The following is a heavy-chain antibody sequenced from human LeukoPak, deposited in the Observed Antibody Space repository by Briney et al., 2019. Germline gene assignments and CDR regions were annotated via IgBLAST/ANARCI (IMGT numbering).Heavy chain of an antibody. V-gene: IGHV1-8*01. Sequence: GASVKVSCKASGYTFNIYDINWVRQAPGQGLEWMGWMNPNSGSTGYAQKFQGRVTMTRNTSISTAYMELSSLRSEDTAVYYCARGFVNTLLWFGDRKYYFDYWGQGTLVTVSS. J-gene: IGHJ4*02. CDR1: GYTFNIYD. D-gene: IGHD3-10*01. CDR3: ARGFVNTLLWFGDRKYYFDY. CDR2: MNPNSGST.